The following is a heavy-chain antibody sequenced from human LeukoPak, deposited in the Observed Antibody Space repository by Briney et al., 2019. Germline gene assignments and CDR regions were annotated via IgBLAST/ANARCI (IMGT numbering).Heavy chain of an antibody. J-gene: IGHJ4*02. Sequence: SETLSLTCTVSGGSISSYYWSWIRQPPGKGLEWIGYIYYSGSTNYNPSLKSRVTISVDTSKNQFSLKLSSVTAADTAVYYCARVRMGDYVDYSGQGTLVTVSS. D-gene: IGHD2-8*01. CDR3: ARVRMGDYVDY. CDR1: GGSISSYY. V-gene: IGHV4-59*01. CDR2: IYYSGST.